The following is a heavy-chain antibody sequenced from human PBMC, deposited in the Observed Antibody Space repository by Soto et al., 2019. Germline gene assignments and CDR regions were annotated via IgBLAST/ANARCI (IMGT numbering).Heavy chain of an antibody. J-gene: IGHJ4*02. CDR1: GFTFSGSA. CDR2: IRSKANSYAT. CDR3: TRHPDDCSCGSCHGL. D-gene: IGHD2-15*01. V-gene: IGHV3-73*01. Sequence: PGGSLRLSCAASGFTFSGSAMHWVRQASGKGLEWVGRIRSKANSYATAYAASVKGRFTISRDDSKNTAYLQMNSLKTEDTAVYYCTRHPDDCSCGSCHGLWGQGTLVTVSS.